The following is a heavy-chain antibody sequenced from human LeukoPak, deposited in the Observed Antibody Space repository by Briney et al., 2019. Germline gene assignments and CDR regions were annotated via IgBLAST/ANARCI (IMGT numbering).Heavy chain of an antibody. J-gene: IGHJ4*02. Sequence: ASVTISCKASGDTVTTDYTHWQRQSPGQGLEWVGIVNSKDGSTSLAQRFQGRVTMTSDTSTRTVYMELTSLRSEDTAVYYCARDLNLRWFGLFEYWGQGTLVTVSS. CDR1: GDTVTTDY. CDR3: ARDLNLRWFGLFEY. D-gene: IGHD3-10*01. V-gene: IGHV1-46*01. CDR2: VNSKDGST.